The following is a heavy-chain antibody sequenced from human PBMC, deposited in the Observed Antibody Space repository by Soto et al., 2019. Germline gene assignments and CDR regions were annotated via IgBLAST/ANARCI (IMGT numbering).Heavy chain of an antibody. J-gene: IGHJ6*02. Sequence: QVQLVQSGAEVKKPGSSVKVSCKASGGTFSSYAISWVRQAPGQGLEWMGGIIPIFGTANYAQKFQGRVTITADKSTSTADMELSSLRSEDTAVYYCARNVIAAHYYYYGMDGWGQGTTVTVSS. CDR3: ARNVIAAHYYYYGMDG. CDR2: IIPIFGTA. CDR1: GGTFSSYA. D-gene: IGHD6-13*01. V-gene: IGHV1-69*06.